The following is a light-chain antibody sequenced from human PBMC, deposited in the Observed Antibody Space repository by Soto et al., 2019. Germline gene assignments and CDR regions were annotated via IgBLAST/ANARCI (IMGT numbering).Light chain of an antibody. CDR2: DDS. V-gene: IGLV3-21*02. CDR3: QVWDSSSDHYV. CDR1: DIGTKS. J-gene: IGLJ1*01. Sequence: SYELTQPPSVSVAPGQTARISCGGNDIGTKSVQWYQKKPGQAPVLVVYDDSDRPSGIPERFSGSDSGNTATLTISRVEAGDEADYYCQVWDSSSDHYVFGTGTKLTVL.